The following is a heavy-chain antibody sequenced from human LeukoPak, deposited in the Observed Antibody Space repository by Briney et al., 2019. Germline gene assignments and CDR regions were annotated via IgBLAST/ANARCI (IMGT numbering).Heavy chain of an antibody. D-gene: IGHD3-10*01. CDR2: IKSDGTTT. V-gene: IGHV3-74*01. CDR1: GFTFSNYW. Sequence: GGSLRLSCAASGFTFSNYWMHWVRQAPGKGLVWVSRIKSDGTTTSYADSVKGRFTISRDNAKNTLYLQMNSLRADDTAVYYCARAVGVDYWGQGTLVTVSS. CDR3: ARAVGVDY. J-gene: IGHJ4*02.